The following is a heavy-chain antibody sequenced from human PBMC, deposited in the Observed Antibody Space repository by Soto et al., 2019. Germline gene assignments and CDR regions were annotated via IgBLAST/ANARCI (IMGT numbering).Heavy chain of an antibody. CDR1: GFTFSSYG. D-gene: IGHD3-10*01. CDR3: ARWGVRHEGYYYGMDV. CDR2: IWYDGSNK. Sequence: QVQLVESGGGVVQPGRSLRLSCAASGFTFSSYGMHWVRQAPGKGLEWVAVIWYDGSNKYYADSVKGRFTISRDNSKNTLYLQMNSLRAEDTAVYYCARWGVRHEGYYYGMDVWGQGTTVTVSS. V-gene: IGHV3-33*01. J-gene: IGHJ6*02.